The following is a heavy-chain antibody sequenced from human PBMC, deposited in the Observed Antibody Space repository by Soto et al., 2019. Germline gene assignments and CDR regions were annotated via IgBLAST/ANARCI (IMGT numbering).Heavy chain of an antibody. V-gene: IGHV1-2*02. Sequence: GASVKVSCKASGYTFTGYYMHWVRQAPGQGLEWMGWINPNSGGTNYAQKFQGRVTMTRDTSISTAYMELSRLRSDDTAVYYCARVGLDYCSSTSCHPYVMEVWGQGSTVTVSS. D-gene: IGHD2-2*01. CDR1: GYTFTGYY. J-gene: IGHJ6*02. CDR3: ARVGLDYCSSTSCHPYVMEV. CDR2: INPNSGGT.